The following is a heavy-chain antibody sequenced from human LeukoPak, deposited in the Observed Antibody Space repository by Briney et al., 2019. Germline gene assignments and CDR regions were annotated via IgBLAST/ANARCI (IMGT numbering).Heavy chain of an antibody. CDR2: ISYDGSNK. CDR1: GFTFSSYA. CDR3: ARGRGSYSADY. J-gene: IGHJ4*02. D-gene: IGHD1-26*01. V-gene: IGHV3-30-3*01. Sequence: GGSLRLSCAASGFTFSSYAMHWVRQAPGKGLEWVAVISYDGSNKYYADSVKGRFTISRDNSKNTLYLQMNSLRAEDTAVYYCARGRGSYSADYWGQGTLVTVSS.